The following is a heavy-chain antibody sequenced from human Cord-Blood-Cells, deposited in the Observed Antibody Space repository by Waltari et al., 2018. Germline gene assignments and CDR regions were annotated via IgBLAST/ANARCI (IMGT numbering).Heavy chain of an antibody. V-gene: IGHV4-4*02. CDR3: ARDRGRGLYLES. J-gene: IGHJ4*02. Sequence: QLQLQESGPGLVKPSGTLSLTCAVSDDSMRDSFWWSWVRQPPGKGLVWIGQVHRSGRTNYNPSFASRVTISLDASINQFSLKLTSATAADTAVYYCARDRGRGLYLESWGRGALITVS. D-gene: IGHD2-15*01. CDR1: DDSMRDSFW. CDR2: VHRSGRT.